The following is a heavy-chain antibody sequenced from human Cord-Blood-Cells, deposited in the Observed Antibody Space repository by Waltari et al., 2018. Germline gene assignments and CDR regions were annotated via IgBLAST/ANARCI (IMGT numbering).Heavy chain of an antibody. J-gene: IGHJ2*01. Sequence: EVQLVESGGGLVQPGGSLRLSCAASGFTFSSYEMTWVRQAPGKGLEWVSYISSSGSTRYYADSVKGRFTISRDNAKNSLYLQMNSLRAEDTAVYYCARLTYWYFDLWGRGTLVTVSS. CDR1: GFTFSSYE. V-gene: IGHV3-48*03. CDR3: ARLTYWYFDL. CDR2: ISSSGSTR.